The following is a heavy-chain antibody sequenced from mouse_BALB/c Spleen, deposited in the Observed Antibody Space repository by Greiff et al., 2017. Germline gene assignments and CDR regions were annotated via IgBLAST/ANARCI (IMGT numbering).Heavy chain of an antibody. V-gene: IGHV5-4*02. Sequence: EVQVVESGGGLVKPGGSLKLSCAASGFTFSDYYMYWVRQTPEKRLEWVATISDGGSYTYYPDSVKGRFTISRDNAKNNLYLQMSSLKSEDTAMYYCARGYDYDEDYAMDYWGQGTSVTVSS. CDR1: GFTFSDYY. J-gene: IGHJ4*01. D-gene: IGHD2-4*01. CDR2: ISDGGSYT. CDR3: ARGYDYDEDYAMDY.